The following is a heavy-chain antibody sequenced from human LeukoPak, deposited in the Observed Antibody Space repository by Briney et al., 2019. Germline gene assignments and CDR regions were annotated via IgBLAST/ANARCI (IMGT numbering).Heavy chain of an antibody. CDR2: INHSGST. D-gene: IGHD5-18*01. CDR1: GGSFSGYY. Sequence: SETLSLTCAVYGGSFSGYYWSWIRQPPGKGLEWIGEINHSGSTNYNPSLKSRVTISVDTSKNQFSLKLSSVTAADTAVYYCARVFRRGYSYGYANYWGQGTLVTVSS. V-gene: IGHV4-34*01. J-gene: IGHJ4*02. CDR3: ARVFRRGYSYGYANY.